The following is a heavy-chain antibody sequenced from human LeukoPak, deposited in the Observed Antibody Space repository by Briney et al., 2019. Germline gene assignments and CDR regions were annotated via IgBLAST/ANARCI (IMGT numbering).Heavy chain of an antibody. D-gene: IGHD6-19*01. CDR2: FYYSGST. J-gene: IGHJ4*02. CDR3: ARGYSSGWYGGLRY. V-gene: IGHV4-59*01. Sequence: SETLSLTCTVSGGSISSYYWSCIRQSPGKGLEWIGYFYYSGSTNYNPSLKSRVTISVDTSKNQFSLKLSSVTAADTAVYYCARGYSSGWYGGLRYWGQGPLVTVSS. CDR1: GGSISSYY.